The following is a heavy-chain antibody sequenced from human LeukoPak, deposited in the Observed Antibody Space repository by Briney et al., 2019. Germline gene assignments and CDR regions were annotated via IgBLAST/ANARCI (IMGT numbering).Heavy chain of an antibody. CDR2: ISAYNGNA. J-gene: IGHJ5*02. D-gene: IGHD3-10*01. Sequence: EASVKVSCKASGYTFTSYGISWVRQAPGQGLEWMGWISAYNGNANYAQKLQGRVTMTTDTSTSTAYMELRSLRSDDTAVYYCARDPPFLYGSGSYLWFDPWGQGTLVTVSS. V-gene: IGHV1-18*01. CDR1: GYTFTSYG. CDR3: ARDPPFLYGSGSYLWFDP.